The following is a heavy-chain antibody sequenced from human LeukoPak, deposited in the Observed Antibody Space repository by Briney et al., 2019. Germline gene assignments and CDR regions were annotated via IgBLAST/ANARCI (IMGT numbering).Heavy chain of an antibody. J-gene: IGHJ4*02. CDR3: ARLIY. CDR1: GGSISSYY. Sequence: SETLSLTCTVSGGSISSYYWSWIRQPPGKGLEWIGEINHSGSTNYNPSLKSRVTISVDTSKNQFSLKLSSVTAADTAVYYCARLIYWGQGALVTVSS. CDR2: INHSGST. V-gene: IGHV4-34*01.